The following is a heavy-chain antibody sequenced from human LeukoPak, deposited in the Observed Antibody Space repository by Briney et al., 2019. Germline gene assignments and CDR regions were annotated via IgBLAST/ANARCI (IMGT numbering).Heavy chain of an antibody. J-gene: IGHJ4*02. Sequence: GGSLRLSCAASGFTFSSYAMSWVRQAPGKGLELVSAISGSGGSTYYADSVKGRFTISRDNSKNTLYLQMNSLRAEDTAVYYCAKPDYDFWSCYYYWGQRTLVTVSS. CDR2: ISGSGGST. V-gene: IGHV3-23*01. CDR1: GFTFSSYA. D-gene: IGHD3-3*01. CDR3: AKPDYDFWSCYYY.